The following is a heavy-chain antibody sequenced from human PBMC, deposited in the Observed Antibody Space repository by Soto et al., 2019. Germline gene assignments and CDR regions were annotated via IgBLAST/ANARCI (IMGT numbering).Heavy chain of an antibody. CDR3: ARDLAAGDY. CDR1: GYTFTHYY. Sequence: QVQLVQSGAEVKKPGASVKLSCRTSGYTFTHYYIHWVRQAPGQGLEWLAIINPASGSTNYAQDFQGRVTLTIDTSTTTVYMELSGLRAEDTVIFYCARDLAAGDYWGQGTLVTVSS. V-gene: IGHV1-46*01. CDR2: INPASGST. J-gene: IGHJ4*02. D-gene: IGHD6-13*01.